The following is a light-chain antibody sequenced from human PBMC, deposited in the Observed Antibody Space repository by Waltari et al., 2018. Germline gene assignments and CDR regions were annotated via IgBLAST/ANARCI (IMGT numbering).Light chain of an antibody. CDR2: DVS. Sequence: QSALTQPASVSGSPGQSITICCTGTSSDVGGYNYVSWYQQHPGKAPKLMIYDVSKRPSGVSNRFSGSKSGNTASLTISGLQAEDEADYYCCSYAGSSTSVVFGGGTKLTVL. CDR1: SSDVGGYNY. CDR3: CSYAGSSTSVV. V-gene: IGLV2-23*02. J-gene: IGLJ2*01.